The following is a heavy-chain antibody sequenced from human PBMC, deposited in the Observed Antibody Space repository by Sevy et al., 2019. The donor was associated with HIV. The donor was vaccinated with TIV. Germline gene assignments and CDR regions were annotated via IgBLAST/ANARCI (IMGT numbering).Heavy chain of an antibody. CDR1: GYTFTSYY. J-gene: IGHJ6*02. Sequence: ASVTVSCKASGYTFTSYYMHWVRQAPGQGLAWMGIINPSGGSTSYAQKFQGRVTMTRDTSTSTVYMELSSLRSEDTAVYYCARVAGQGCSSTSCYYYYGMDVWGQGTTVTVSS. D-gene: IGHD2-2*01. CDR2: INPSGGST. V-gene: IGHV1-46*03. CDR3: ARVAGQGCSSTSCYYYYGMDV.